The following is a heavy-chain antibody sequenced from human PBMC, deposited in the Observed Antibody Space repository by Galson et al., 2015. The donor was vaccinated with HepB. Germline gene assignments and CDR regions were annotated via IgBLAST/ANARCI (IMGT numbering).Heavy chain of an antibody. J-gene: IGHJ4*02. Sequence: SLRLSCAASGFTFSSYAMHWVRQAPGKGLEYVSAISSNGGSTYYANSVKGRFTISRDNSKNTLYLQMGSLRAEDMAVYYCARGLESYYDFWSGYYGGARRYFDYWGQGTLVTVSS. CDR2: ISSNGGST. CDR1: GFTFSSYA. CDR3: ARGLESYYDFWSGYYGGARRYFDY. V-gene: IGHV3-64*01. D-gene: IGHD3-3*01.